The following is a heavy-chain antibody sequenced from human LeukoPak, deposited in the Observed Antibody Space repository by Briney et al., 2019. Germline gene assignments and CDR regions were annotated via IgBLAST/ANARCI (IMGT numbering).Heavy chain of an antibody. CDR1: GGSFSGYY. CDR3: ARLRVPNGGMDV. Sequence: SETLSLTCAVYGGSFSGYYWSWIRQPPGKGLEWIGEINHSGSTNYNPSLKSRVTISVDTSKNQFSLKLSSVAAADTAVYCCARLRVPNGGMDVWGKGTTVTVSS. D-gene: IGHD2-2*01. CDR2: INHSGST. J-gene: IGHJ6*03. V-gene: IGHV4-34*01.